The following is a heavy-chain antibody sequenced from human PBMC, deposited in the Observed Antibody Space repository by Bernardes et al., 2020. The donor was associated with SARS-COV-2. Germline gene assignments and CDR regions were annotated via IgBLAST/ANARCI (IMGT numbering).Heavy chain of an antibody. CDR3: ALPPTNFDRYGMDV. J-gene: IGHJ6*02. Sequence: ASVKVACKASGYPLTGYYIHWVRQAPGQGLEWMGWINPNSGGTNYAQKFQGRVTMTRDTSISTAYMELTRLTSDDTAVYYCALPPTNFDRYGMDVWGQGTTVTVSS. CDR1: GYPLTGYY. D-gene: IGHD3-22*01. V-gene: IGHV1-2*02. CDR2: INPNSGGT.